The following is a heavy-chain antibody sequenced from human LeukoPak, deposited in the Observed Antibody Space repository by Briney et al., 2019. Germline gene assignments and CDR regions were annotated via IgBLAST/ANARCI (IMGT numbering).Heavy chain of an antibody. CDR2: ISYEGSNK. CDR3: AKVNSWYQLRSKGGIPFDY. CDR1: GFTFSSYG. Sequence: GRSLRLSCAASGFTFSSYGMHWVRQAPGKGLEWGAVISYEGSNKYSADSVKGRFTISRDNSKNTLYLQMNSLRAEDTAVYYCAKVNSWYQLRSKGGIPFDYWGQGTLVTVSS. V-gene: IGHV3-30*18. D-gene: IGHD2-2*01. J-gene: IGHJ4*02.